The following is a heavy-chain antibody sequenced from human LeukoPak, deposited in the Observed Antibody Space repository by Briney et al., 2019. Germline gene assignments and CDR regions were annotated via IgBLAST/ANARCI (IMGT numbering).Heavy chain of an antibody. Sequence: SGTLSLTCAVSGGSISSSNWWSWVRQPPGKGLEWIGEIYHSGSTNYNPSLKSRVTISVDKSKNQFSLKLSSVAAADTAVYYCARGIRRIAAAGSWFDPWGQGTLVTVSS. CDR2: IYHSGST. CDR3: ARGIRRIAAAGSWFDP. CDR1: GGSISSSNW. V-gene: IGHV4-4*02. J-gene: IGHJ5*02. D-gene: IGHD6-13*01.